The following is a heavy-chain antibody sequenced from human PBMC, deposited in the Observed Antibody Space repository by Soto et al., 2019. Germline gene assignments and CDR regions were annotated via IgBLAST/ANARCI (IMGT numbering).Heavy chain of an antibody. V-gene: IGHV3-64*01. J-gene: IGHJ5*02. Sequence: GGSLRLSCAASGFTFSSYAMHWVRQAPGKGLEYVSAISSNGGSTYYANSVKGRFTISRDNSKNTLYLQMGSLRAEDMAVYYCARDRGGSAYANWFDPWGQGTLVTVSS. D-gene: IGHD3-10*01. CDR3: ARDRGGSAYANWFDP. CDR2: ISSNGGST. CDR1: GFTFSSYA.